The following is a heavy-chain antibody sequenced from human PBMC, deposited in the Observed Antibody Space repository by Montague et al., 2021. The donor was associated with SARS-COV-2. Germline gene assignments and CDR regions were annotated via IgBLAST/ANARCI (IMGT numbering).Heavy chain of an antibody. CDR1: GFTFSSYW. CDR2: INSDGSST. J-gene: IGHJ5*02. CDR3: ARGGWGKGYCSSTSCYEAWFDP. V-gene: IGHV3-74*01. Sequence: FLRLSCAASGFTFSSYWMHWVRQAPGKGLVWVSRINSDGSSTSYADSVKGRFTISRDNAKNTLYLQMNSLRAEDTAVYYCARGGWGKGYCSSTSCYEAWFDPWGQGTLVTVSS. D-gene: IGHD2-2*01.